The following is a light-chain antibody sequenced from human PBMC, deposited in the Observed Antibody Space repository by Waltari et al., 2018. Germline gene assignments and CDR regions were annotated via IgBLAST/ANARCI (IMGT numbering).Light chain of an antibody. CDR1: QSPGYSDGNTY. Sequence: EVVMTQSPLSLPVTLGQPASISCRSSQSPGYSDGNTYLNWFQQRPGQSPRRLIYKVSNRDSGVPDRFSGSGSGTDFTLKISRVEAEDVGVYYCMQGTHWPPTFGQGTKVEIK. V-gene: IGKV2-30*01. CDR3: MQGTHWPPT. CDR2: KVS. J-gene: IGKJ1*01.